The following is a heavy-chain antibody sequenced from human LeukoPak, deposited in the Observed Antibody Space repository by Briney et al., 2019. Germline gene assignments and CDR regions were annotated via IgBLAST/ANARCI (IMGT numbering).Heavy chain of an antibody. J-gene: IGHJ4*02. Sequence: VASVKVSCKASGYTFTGYYIHWVRQAPGQGLEWMGWINPNSGGTNYAQNFQGRVTMTRDTSISTAYMELSRLRSDDTAVYYCETVISGSLYYWGQGTLVTVSS. D-gene: IGHD1-26*01. CDR2: INPNSGGT. V-gene: IGHV1-2*02. CDR1: GYTFTGYY. CDR3: ETVISGSLYY.